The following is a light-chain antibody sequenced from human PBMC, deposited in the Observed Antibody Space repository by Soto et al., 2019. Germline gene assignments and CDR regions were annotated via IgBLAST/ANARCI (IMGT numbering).Light chain of an antibody. Sequence: EIVLTQSPGILSLSPRERATLSCRASQSVSSNHLAWYQQKPGQAPRPLFYGASNRATAIPDRFSGSGFGTDFTLTITRLEPEDFAVYYCQQYGDSPQTFGPGTKVDI. V-gene: IGKV3-20*01. CDR1: QSVSSNH. CDR2: GAS. CDR3: QQYGDSPQT. J-gene: IGKJ1*01.